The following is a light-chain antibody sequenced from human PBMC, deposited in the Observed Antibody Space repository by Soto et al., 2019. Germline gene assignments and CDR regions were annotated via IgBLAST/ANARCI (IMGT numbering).Light chain of an antibody. CDR3: SSYTTSSTYV. Sequence: QSVLTQPASVSGSPGQSITISCTGTSSDVGSYNYVSWYQQHPGKAPKVMIYDVSNRPSGVSYRFSGSKSGNTASLTISGLQAEDEADYYCSSYTTSSTYVLGTGTKVTVL. V-gene: IGLV2-14*01. CDR2: DVS. CDR1: SSDVGSYNY. J-gene: IGLJ1*01.